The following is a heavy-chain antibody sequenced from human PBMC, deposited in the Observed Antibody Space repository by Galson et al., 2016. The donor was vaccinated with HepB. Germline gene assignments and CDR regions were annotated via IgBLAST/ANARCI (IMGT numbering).Heavy chain of an antibody. V-gene: IGHV1-18*01. CDR1: GYSFSLYG. J-gene: IGHJ4*02. D-gene: IGHD3-22*01. CDR3: ARVDYYDSSGYYAH. CDR2: ISAYTGNT. Sequence: SVKVSCKASGYSFSLYGISWVRQAPGQGLERMGWISAYTGNTDYAQKFQGRVTMTTDTSTTTVYMELRSLRSDDTALYYCARVDYYDSSGYYAHWGQGSQVTVSA.